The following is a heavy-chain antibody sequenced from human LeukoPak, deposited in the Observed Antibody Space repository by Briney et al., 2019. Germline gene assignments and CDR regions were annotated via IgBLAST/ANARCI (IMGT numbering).Heavy chain of an antibody. Sequence: GGSLRLSCAASGFTFSTYAMHWVRQAPGKGLEWVAVISYDGSNKYYADSVKGRFTISRDNSKNTLYLQMNSLRAEDTAVYYCARALEMATIDYWGQGTLVTVSS. J-gene: IGHJ4*02. CDR1: GFTFSTYA. V-gene: IGHV3-30*04. CDR2: ISYDGSNK. D-gene: IGHD5-24*01. CDR3: ARALEMATIDY.